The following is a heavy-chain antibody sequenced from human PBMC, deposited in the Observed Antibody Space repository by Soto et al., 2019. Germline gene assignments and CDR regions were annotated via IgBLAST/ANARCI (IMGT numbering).Heavy chain of an antibody. Sequence: EVQLVESGGGLVQPGGSLILSCAASGFTFRSFEMDWVRQAPGKGLEWVSYISSSGSTLSYADSVKGRFTIFRDNAQNSLHLQMNNLRAEDTAVYYCARLAGHALDYWGQGTLVTVSS. V-gene: IGHV3-48*03. CDR1: GFTFRSFE. J-gene: IGHJ4*02. CDR2: ISSSGSTL. CDR3: ARLAGHALDY.